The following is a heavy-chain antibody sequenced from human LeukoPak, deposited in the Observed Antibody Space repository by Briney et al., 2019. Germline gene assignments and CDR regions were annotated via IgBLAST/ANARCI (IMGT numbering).Heavy chain of an antibody. CDR3: AKGQYYYDSSGYYGDY. V-gene: IGHV3-30-3*01. Sequence: GGSLRLSCAASGFTFSSYAMHWVRQAPGKGLEWVAVISYDGSNKYYADSVKGRFTISRDNSKNTLYLQMNSLRAEDTAVYYCAKGQYYYDSSGYYGDYWGQGTLVTVSS. CDR1: GFTFSSYA. D-gene: IGHD3-22*01. J-gene: IGHJ4*02. CDR2: ISYDGSNK.